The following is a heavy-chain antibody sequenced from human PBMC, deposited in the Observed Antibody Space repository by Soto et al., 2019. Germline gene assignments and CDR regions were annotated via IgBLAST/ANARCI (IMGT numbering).Heavy chain of an antibody. V-gene: IGHV3-30*18. CDR3: AKLVIGYCSGNTCDDS. CDR2: ISYDSSNK. CDR1: GFTFSYG. D-gene: IGHD2-15*01. Sequence: VQLLESGGGLIQPGGSLRLSCAASGFTFSYGIHWLRQAPGKGLEWVAYISYDSSNKFYGDSVKGRFTISRDNSKNTQFLPMNSLRAEDTAVYYCAKLVIGYCSGNTCDDSWGQGTLVAVSS. J-gene: IGHJ4*02.